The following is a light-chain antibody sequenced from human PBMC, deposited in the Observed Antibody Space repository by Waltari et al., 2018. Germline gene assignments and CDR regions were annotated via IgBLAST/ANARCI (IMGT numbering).Light chain of an antibody. CDR2: GAS. CDR1: QSVSTN. Sequence: MTQSPAILSASPGERATLSCRASQSVSTNLAWYQQKPGQAPRLLIYGASTRATGIPDRFSGSGSGTEFTLTISSLQSEDFVVYSCQQYNDWPRTFGQGTKVEIK. V-gene: IGKV3-15*01. CDR3: QQYNDWPRT. J-gene: IGKJ1*01.